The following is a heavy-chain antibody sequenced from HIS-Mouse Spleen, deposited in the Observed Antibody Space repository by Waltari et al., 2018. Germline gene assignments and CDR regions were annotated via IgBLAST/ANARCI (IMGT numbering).Heavy chain of an antibody. Sequence: QLQLVESGGGVVQPGRCLRLSCGASVFTFGSYGIRWVRQAPGKGWEWLAVISYDESNKYYADSVKGRFSISRDNSKNTLYLQMNSLRAEDTAVYYCAKASSGWLDYWGQGTLVTVSS. CDR1: VFTFGSYG. D-gene: IGHD6-19*01. V-gene: IGHV3-30*18. CDR3: AKASSGWLDY. J-gene: IGHJ4*02. CDR2: ISYDESNK.